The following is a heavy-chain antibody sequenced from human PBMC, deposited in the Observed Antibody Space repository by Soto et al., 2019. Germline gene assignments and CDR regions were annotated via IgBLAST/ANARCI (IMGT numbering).Heavy chain of an antibody. V-gene: IGHV3-48*01. CDR3: ARDDSISPRLGY. J-gene: IGHJ4*02. Sequence: GGSLRLSCAASGFTFSSYNMNWVRQAPGKGLEWLSYISSSSRTVYYADSVKGRFTVSRDNGRNSLYLQMDSLRVDDTAVYYCARDDSISPRLGYWGQGTLVNVSS. D-gene: IGHD6-6*01. CDR1: GFTFSSYN. CDR2: ISSSSRTV.